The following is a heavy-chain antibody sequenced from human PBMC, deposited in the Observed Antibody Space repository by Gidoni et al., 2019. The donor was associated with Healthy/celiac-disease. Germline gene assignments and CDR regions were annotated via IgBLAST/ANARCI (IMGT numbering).Heavy chain of an antibody. V-gene: IGHV3-30*18. D-gene: IGHD2-21*01. CDR2: ISYDGSNK. CDR1: GFTFSSYG. J-gene: IGHJ4*02. Sequence: QVQLVESGGGVVQPGRSLRLSCAASGFTFSSYGMHWVRQAPGKGLEWVAVISYDGSNKYYADSVKGRFTISRDNSKNTLYLQMNSLRAEDTAVYYCAKMPLGWWEEAQGWGQGTLVTVSS. CDR3: AKMPLGWWEEAQG.